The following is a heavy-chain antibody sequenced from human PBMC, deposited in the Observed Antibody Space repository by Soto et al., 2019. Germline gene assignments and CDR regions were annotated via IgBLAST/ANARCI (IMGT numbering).Heavy chain of an antibody. D-gene: IGHD3-3*01. CDR1: GGTFSSYA. CDR3: ARDLKYYDFWSGSQPDYYYYGMDV. Sequence: GASVKVSCKASGGTFSSYAISWVRQAPGQGLEWMGGIIPIFGTANYAQKFQGRVTITADESTSTAYMELSSLRSEDTAVYYRARDLKYYDFWSGSQPDYYYYGMDVWG. V-gene: IGHV1-69*13. J-gene: IGHJ6*02. CDR2: IIPIFGTA.